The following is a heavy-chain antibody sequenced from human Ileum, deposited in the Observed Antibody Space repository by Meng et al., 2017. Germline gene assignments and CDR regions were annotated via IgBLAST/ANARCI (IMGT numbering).Heavy chain of an antibody. J-gene: IGHJ5*02. CDR2: IIPILNAS. Sequence: QVQLVQSGAEVKYPGSSVPLSCKASGGAFSSSAIGWLRQAPGRGLEWMGGIIPILNASTYAQNFKGRVTLSADMATTTVYMELSSLTSGDTAVYFCARDCIGSGCFDPWGQGTLVTVSS. V-gene: IGHV1-69*10. CDR3: ARDCIGSGCFDP. CDR1: GGAFSSSA. D-gene: IGHD3-3*01.